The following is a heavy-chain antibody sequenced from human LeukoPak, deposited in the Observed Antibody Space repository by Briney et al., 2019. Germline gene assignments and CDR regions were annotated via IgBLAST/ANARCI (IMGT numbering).Heavy chain of an antibody. CDR2: IIPIFGTA. CDR3: ARALGRHYYDSSGYFERPFDP. CDR1: GGTFSSYA. D-gene: IGHD3-22*01. Sequence: SVKVSCKASGGTFSSYAISWVRQAPGQGLEWMGGIIPIFGTANYAQKFQGRVTITADESTSTAYMELSSLRSEDTAVYYCARALGRHYYDSSGYFERPFDPWGQGTLVTVSS. V-gene: IGHV1-69*13. J-gene: IGHJ5*02.